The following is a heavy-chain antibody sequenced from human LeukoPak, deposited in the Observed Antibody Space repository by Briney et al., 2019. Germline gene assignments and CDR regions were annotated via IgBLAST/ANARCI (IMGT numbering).Heavy chain of an antibody. J-gene: IGHJ4*02. CDR2: IYYSGST. CDR3: ARYGYGGSYYFDY. CDR1: GGSISSYY. D-gene: IGHD1-26*01. Sequence: SQTLSLTCTVSGGSISSYYWSWIRQPPGKGLEWIGYIYYSGSTNYNPSLKSRVTISVDTSKYQFSLKLSSVTAADTAVYYCARYGYGGSYYFDYWGQGTLVTVSS. V-gene: IGHV4-59*01.